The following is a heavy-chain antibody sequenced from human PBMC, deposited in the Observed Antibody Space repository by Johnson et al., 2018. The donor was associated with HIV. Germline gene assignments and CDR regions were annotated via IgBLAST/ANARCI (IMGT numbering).Heavy chain of an antibody. D-gene: IGHD1-26*01. V-gene: IGHV3-23*04. CDR1: GFTFSSYA. J-gene: IGHJ3*02. CDR3: AKGGSSGSPWGDAFDI. Sequence: VQLVESGGGLVQPGGSLRLSCAASGFTFSSYAMSWVRQAPGKGLEWVSAISGSGGSTYYADSVKGRFTISRDNSKNTLYLQMNSLRAEDTAVYYCAKGGSSGSPWGDAFDIWGQGTMVTVSS. CDR2: ISGSGGST.